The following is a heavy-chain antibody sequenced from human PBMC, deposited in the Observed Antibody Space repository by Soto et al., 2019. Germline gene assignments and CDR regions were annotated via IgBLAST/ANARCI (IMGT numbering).Heavy chain of an antibody. Sequence: SETLSLTCTIAGGSISSYYWSWIRQPPGKGLEWIGYISYSGSTNYNPSLKSRVTISVDTSKNQFSLKVSSVTAADTAVYYCARGFSNYYYVMDVWGQGTTVTVSS. CDR3: ARGFSNYYYVMDV. D-gene: IGHD3-3*01. CDR2: ISYSGST. V-gene: IGHV4-59*01. CDR1: GGSISSYY. J-gene: IGHJ6*02.